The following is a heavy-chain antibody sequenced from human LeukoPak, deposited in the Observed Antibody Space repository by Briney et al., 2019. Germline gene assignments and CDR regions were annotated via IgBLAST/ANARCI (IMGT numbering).Heavy chain of an antibody. CDR1: GGSISSYY. D-gene: IGHD6-19*01. V-gene: IGHV4-59*01. J-gene: IGHJ4*02. CDR2: IYYSGST. CDR3: ARDPSGSSGWWGAFDY. Sequence: SETLSLTCTVSGGSISSYYWSWIRQPPGKGLEWIGYIYYSGSTNYNPSLKSRVTISVDTSKNQFSLKLSSVTAADTAVYYCARDPSGSSGWWGAFDYWGQGTLVTVSS.